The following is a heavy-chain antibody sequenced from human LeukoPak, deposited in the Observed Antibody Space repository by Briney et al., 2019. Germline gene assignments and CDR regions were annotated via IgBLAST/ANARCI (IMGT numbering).Heavy chain of an antibody. J-gene: IGHJ6*02. V-gene: IGHV3-23*01. D-gene: IGHD2-2*01. Sequence: PGGSLRLSCAASGFTFSSYAMSWVRQALGKGLEWVSAISGSGGSTYYADSVKGRFTISRDNSKNTLYLQMNSLRAEDTAVYYCAKRNSLGYCSSTSCPYYYYYGMDVWGQGTTVTVSS. CDR1: GFTFSSYA. CDR2: ISGSGGST. CDR3: AKRNSLGYCSSTSCPYYYYYGMDV.